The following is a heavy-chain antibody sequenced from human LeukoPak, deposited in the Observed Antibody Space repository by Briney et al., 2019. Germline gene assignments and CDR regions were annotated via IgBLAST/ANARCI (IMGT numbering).Heavy chain of an antibody. J-gene: IGHJ4*02. V-gene: IGHV3-23*01. D-gene: IGHD3-16*02. CDR2: ISGSGGST. Sequence: GGSLRLSCAASGFTFSSYSMNWVRQAPGKGLEWVSAISGSGGSTYYADSVKGRFTISRDNSKNTLYLQMNSLRAEDTAVYYCAKGRNMITFGGILVQPLDYWGQGTLVTVSS. CDR1: GFTFSSYS. CDR3: AKGRNMITFGGILVQPLDY.